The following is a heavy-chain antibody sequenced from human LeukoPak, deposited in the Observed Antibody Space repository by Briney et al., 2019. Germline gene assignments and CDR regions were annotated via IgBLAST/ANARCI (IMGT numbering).Heavy chain of an antibody. CDR1: GFTFNRCW. CDR3: TGWGETTAEYFSA. J-gene: IGHJ1*01. Sequence: GGSLRLSCVVSGFTFNRCWMNWVRQAPGKGLEWVAHINPDGRDTYYVDSVKGRFTISRDNAQNSMYLQMNSLRVEDTAVYYCTGWGETTAEYFSAGARAPWSPSPQ. D-gene: IGHD1-1*01. V-gene: IGHV3-7*01. CDR2: INPDGRDT.